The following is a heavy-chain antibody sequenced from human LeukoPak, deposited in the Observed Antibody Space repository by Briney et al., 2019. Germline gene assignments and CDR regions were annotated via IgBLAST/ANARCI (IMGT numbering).Heavy chain of an antibody. CDR3: TTRTPGIAVAGWGYYMDV. J-gene: IGHJ6*03. CDR1: GGSISSYY. D-gene: IGHD6-19*01. Sequence: PSETLSLTCTVSGGSISSYYWSWIRRPPGKGLEWIGYIYYSGSTNYNPSLKSRVTISVDTSKNQFSLKLSSVTAADTAVYYCTTRTPGIAVAGWGYYMDVWGKGTTVTVSS. V-gene: IGHV4-59*01. CDR2: IYYSGST.